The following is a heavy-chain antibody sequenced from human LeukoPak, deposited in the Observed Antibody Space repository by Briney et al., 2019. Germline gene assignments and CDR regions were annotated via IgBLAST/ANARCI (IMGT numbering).Heavy chain of an antibody. CDR2: ISYDGSNK. D-gene: IGHD3-22*01. Sequence: GRSLRLSCAASGFTFSSYAMHWVRQAPGKGLEWVAVISYDGSNKYYADSVKGRFTISRDNSKNTLYLQMNSLRAEDTAVYYCARDQDYYDSSGYYYVFDYWGQGALVTVSS. CDR3: ARDQDYYDSSGYYYVFDY. V-gene: IGHV3-30*01. CDR1: GFTFSSYA. J-gene: IGHJ4*02.